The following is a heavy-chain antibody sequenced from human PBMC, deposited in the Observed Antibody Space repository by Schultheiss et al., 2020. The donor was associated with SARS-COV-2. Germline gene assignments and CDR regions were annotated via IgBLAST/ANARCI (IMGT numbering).Heavy chain of an antibody. Sequence: SETLSLTCTVSGGSISSYYWSWIRQPPGKGQEWIGYIYYSGSTNYNPSLKSRVTISVDTSKNQFSLKLSSVTAADTAVYYCARGFSGIAVADNWFDPWGQGTLVTVSS. CDR1: GGSISSYY. J-gene: IGHJ5*02. D-gene: IGHD6-19*01. CDR3: ARGFSGIAVADNWFDP. CDR2: IYYSGST. V-gene: IGHV4-59*01.